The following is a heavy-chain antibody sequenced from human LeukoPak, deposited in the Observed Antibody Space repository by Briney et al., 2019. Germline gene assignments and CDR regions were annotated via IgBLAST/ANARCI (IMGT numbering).Heavy chain of an antibody. CDR2: IRPTGTDR. CDR1: GFTFSSCG. Sequence: VGSLRLSCAASGFTFSSCGFNWVRQAPGKGLEWVSSIRPTGTDRYYADSVRGRFTISRDNAKNSMYLQMDSLRDEDTAVYYCATETLGPHYDYWGQGTLLTVSS. V-gene: IGHV3-21*01. CDR3: ATETLGPHYDY. J-gene: IGHJ4*02.